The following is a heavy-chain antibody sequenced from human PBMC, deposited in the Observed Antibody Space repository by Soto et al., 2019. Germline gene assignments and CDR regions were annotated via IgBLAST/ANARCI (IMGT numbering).Heavy chain of an antibody. CDR3: ARATYYYDSSGYYQLKYYFDY. J-gene: IGHJ4*02. V-gene: IGHV4-59*01. CDR1: GGSISSYY. CDR2: IYYSGST. D-gene: IGHD3-22*01. Sequence: SETLSLTCTVSGGSISSYYWSWIRQPPGKGLEWIGYIYYSGSTNYNPSLKSRVTISVDTSKNQFSPKLSSVTAADTAVYYCARATYYYDSSGYYQLKYYFDYWGQGTLVTVSS.